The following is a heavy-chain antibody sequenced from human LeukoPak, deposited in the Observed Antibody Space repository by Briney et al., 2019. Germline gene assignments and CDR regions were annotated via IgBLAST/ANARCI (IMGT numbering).Heavy chain of an antibody. CDR1: GFTFSSYT. CDR2: ISYDGSNK. D-gene: IGHD6-19*01. Sequence: GGSLRLSCAASGFTFSSYTMHWVRQAPGKGLEWVAVISYDGSNKYYTDSVKGRFTISRDNSKNTLYLQMNSLRAKDTAVYYCASLWSAVAGSAGMDVWGQGTTVTVSS. V-gene: IGHV3-30-3*01. CDR3: ASLWSAVAGSAGMDV. J-gene: IGHJ6*02.